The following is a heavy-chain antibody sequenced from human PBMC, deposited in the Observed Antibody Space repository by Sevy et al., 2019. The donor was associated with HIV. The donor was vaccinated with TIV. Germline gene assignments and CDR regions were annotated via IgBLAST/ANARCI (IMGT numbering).Heavy chain of an antibody. J-gene: IGHJ4*02. CDR1: GYTFTNYG. V-gene: IGHV1-18*01. Sequence: ASVKVSCKTSGYTFTNYGVTWVRQAPGQGLEWMGWISGYNGNTKYAEKLQNRVTMTTDTSTSTAYMELRSLRHDDTAVYYCARDESVSLIIVDLDYWGQGTLVTVSS. D-gene: IGHD3-22*01. CDR3: ARDESVSLIIVDLDY. CDR2: ISGYNGNT.